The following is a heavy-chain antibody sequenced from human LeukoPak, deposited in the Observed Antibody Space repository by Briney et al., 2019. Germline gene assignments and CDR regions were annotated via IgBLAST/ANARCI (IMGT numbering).Heavy chain of an antibody. D-gene: IGHD3-22*01. CDR1: GFTFSDYY. J-gene: IGHJ4*02. CDR3: ARRVVIKGIDY. Sequence: GGSLRLSCAASGFTFSDYYMSWIRQALGKGLEWVSYISSSGDTIYYADSVKGRFTISRDNAKNSLYLEMNSLRAEDTAVYYCARRVVIKGIDYWGQGTLVTVSS. V-gene: IGHV3-11*01. CDR2: ISSSGDTI.